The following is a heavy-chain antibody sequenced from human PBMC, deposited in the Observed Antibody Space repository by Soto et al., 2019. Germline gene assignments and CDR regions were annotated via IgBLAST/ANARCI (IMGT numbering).Heavy chain of an antibody. J-gene: IGHJ5*02. CDR2: ISTYDDKT. Sequence: ASVKVSCKASGYSFRTHGISWVRQAPGQGLEWMGWISTYDDKTNFPQKFQGRITMTTDTSTSTAYMELRSLRSDDTAVYFCARDLGYCNSSGCFRNWFDPWGQGTLVTVSS. D-gene: IGHD2-15*01. CDR3: ARDLGYCNSSGCFRNWFDP. CDR1: GYSFRTHG. V-gene: IGHV1-18*01.